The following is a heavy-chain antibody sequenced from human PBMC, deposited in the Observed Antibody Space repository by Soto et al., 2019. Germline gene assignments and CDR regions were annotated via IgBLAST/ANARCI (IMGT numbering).Heavy chain of an antibody. V-gene: IGHV1-3*01. J-gene: IGHJ3*02. CDR3: ARTCSGGSCTGDAFDI. CDR2: INADNGNT. D-gene: IGHD2-15*01. Sequence: GASVKVSCKASGYTFTGCAMHWVRQAPGQRLEWMGWINADNGNTNYAQKLQGRVTMTTDTSTSTAYMELRSLRSDDTAVYYCARTCSGGSCTGDAFDIWGQGTMVTVSS. CDR1: GYTFTGCA.